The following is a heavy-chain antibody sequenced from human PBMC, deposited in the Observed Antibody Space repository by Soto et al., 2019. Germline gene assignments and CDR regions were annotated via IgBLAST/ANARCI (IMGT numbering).Heavy chain of an antibody. CDR2: YHSGGST. J-gene: IGHJ6*02. D-gene: IGHD1-1*01. Sequence: QVQLQESGSGLVKPSQSLSLTCTVSGVSLNTADTWWSWIRQSPGKGLEFIGYYHSGGSTYYDASFRGRVIISADTSNDQFSLKLISVTGADTAVYFCVRSRQMESGNDYGLDVWGQGTTVTVSS. V-gene: IGHV4-30-4*01. CDR3: VRSRQMESGNDYGLDV. CDR1: GVSLNTADTW.